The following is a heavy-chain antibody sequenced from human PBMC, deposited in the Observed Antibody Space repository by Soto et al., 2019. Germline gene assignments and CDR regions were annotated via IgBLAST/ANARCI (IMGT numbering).Heavy chain of an antibody. D-gene: IGHD6-13*01. CDR2: IYYSGST. J-gene: IGHJ4*02. CDR1: GGSISSGDYY. CDR3: ARDRAWDSSSPDY. V-gene: IGHV4-30-4*01. Sequence: SETLSLTCTVSGGSISSGDYYWSWIRQPPGKGLEWIGYIYYSGSTYYNPSLKSRVTISVDTSKNQFSLKLSSVTAADTAVYYCARDRAWDSSSPDYWGQGTLVTVSS.